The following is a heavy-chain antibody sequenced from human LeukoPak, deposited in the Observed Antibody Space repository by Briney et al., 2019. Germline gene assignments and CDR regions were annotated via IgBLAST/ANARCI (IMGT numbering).Heavy chain of an antibody. J-gene: IGHJ5*02. V-gene: IGHV1-69*04. D-gene: IGHD2-2*01. CDR1: GGTFSSYA. Sequence: ASVKVSCKASGGTFSSYAISWVRQAPGQGLEWMGRIIPIFGIANYAQKFQGRVTITADTSTSTAYMELSSLRSEDTAVYYCPREGEVVPAASVFDWFDPGSQGTLLTVS. CDR3: PREGEVVPAASVFDWFDP. CDR2: IIPIFGIA.